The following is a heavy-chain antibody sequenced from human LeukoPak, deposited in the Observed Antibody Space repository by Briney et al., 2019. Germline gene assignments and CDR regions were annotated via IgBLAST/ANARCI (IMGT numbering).Heavy chain of an antibody. CDR1: GGSISSSSYY. D-gene: IGHD1-26*01. V-gene: IGHV4-39*02. CDR3: ARDWSGSGSYRGHDAFDI. CDR2: IYYSGST. J-gene: IGHJ3*02. Sequence: SETLSLTCTVSGGSISSSSYYWGWIRPPPGKGLEWIGSIYYSGSTYYNPSLKSRVTISVDTSKNQFSLNVSSVTAADTAVYYCARDWSGSGSYRGHDAFDIWGQGTMVTVSS.